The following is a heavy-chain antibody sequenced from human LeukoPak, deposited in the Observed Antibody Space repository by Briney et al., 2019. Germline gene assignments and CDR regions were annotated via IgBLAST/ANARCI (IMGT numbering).Heavy chain of an antibody. CDR3: ARWELSHDAFDI. Sequence: PGRSLRLSCAASGFTFSDHYMDWVRQAPGKGLEWVGRTRNKANSYTTEYAASVKGRFTISRDDSKNSLYLQMNSLKTEDTAVYYCARWELSHDAFDIWGQGTMVTVSS. J-gene: IGHJ3*02. CDR2: TRNKANSYTT. CDR1: GFTFSDHY. V-gene: IGHV3-72*01. D-gene: IGHD1-26*01.